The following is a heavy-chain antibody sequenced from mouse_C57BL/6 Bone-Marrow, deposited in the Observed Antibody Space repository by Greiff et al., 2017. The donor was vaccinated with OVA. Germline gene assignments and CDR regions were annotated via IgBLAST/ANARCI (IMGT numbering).Heavy chain of an antibody. CDR3: ARRGYGSSFYWYFDV. V-gene: IGHV1-81*01. CDR1: GYTFTSYG. CDR2: ICPRSGHT. D-gene: IGHD1-1*01. J-gene: IGHJ1*03. Sequence: QVQLQQSGAELARPGASVKLSCTASGYTFTSYGISWVKQSPGQGLEWIGTICPRSGHTYYHEKLQGKATLTAAKSSSTVYMELRSLTSEDSAVNFCARRGYGSSFYWYFDVWGKGTTVTVSS.